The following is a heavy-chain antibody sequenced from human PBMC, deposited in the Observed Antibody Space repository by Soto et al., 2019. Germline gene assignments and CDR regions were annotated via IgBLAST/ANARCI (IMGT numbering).Heavy chain of an antibody. Sequence: PGGSLILSWAAAGVTCSDHYMSLLRQAPGKGLEWVSYISSSGSSGSIIYYADSVKGRFTISRDNAKNSLYLQMNSLRAEDTAVYYCARDLGYFASDRYFDYWGQGALVTVSS. CDR3: ARDLGYFASDRYFDY. J-gene: IGHJ4*02. D-gene: IGHD3-22*01. CDR1: GVTCSDHY. V-gene: IGHV3-11*01. CDR2: ISSSGSSGSII.